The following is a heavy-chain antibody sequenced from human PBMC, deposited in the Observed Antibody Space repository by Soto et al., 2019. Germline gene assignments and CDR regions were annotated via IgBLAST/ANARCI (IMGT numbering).Heavy chain of an antibody. CDR1: GFTFSSYG. V-gene: IGHV3-33*01. CDR2: IWYDGSNK. Sequence: PGGSLRLSCAASGFTFSSYGMHWVRQAPGKGLEWVAVIWYDGSNKYYADSVKGRFTISRDNSKNTLCLQMNSLRAEDTAVYYCARDLPYGDYAAIMDVWGQGTTVTVSS. D-gene: IGHD4-17*01. CDR3: ARDLPYGDYAAIMDV. J-gene: IGHJ6*02.